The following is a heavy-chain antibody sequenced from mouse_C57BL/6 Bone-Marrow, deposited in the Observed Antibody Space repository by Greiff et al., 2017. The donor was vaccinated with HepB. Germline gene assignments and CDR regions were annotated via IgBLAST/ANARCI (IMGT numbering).Heavy chain of an antibody. CDR2: IYPRSGNT. Sequence: VKLVESGAELARPGASVKLSCKASGYTFTSYGISWVKQRTGQGLEWIGEIYPRSGNTYYNEKFKGKATLTADKSSSTAYMELRSLTSEDSAVYFGARLEDYYDYDEEFDYWGQGTTLTVSS. CDR3: ARLEDYYDYDEEFDY. V-gene: IGHV1-81*01. J-gene: IGHJ2*01. CDR1: GYTFTSYG. D-gene: IGHD2-4*01.